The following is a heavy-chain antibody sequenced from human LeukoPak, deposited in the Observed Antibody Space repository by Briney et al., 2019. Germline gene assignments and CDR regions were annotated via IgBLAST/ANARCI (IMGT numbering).Heavy chain of an antibody. Sequence: ASVKVSCKASGYTFTDYIHWVRQAPGQGLEWMGWINPNSGGTNYAQKFQGRVTMTRDTSISTAYMELSRLKSDDTAFYYCARDEGYTSGWYDEGGYYFDYWGQGTLVPVSS. CDR2: INPNSGGT. J-gene: IGHJ4*02. D-gene: IGHD6-13*01. CDR1: GYTFTDY. V-gene: IGHV1-2*02. CDR3: ARDEGYTSGWYDEGGYYFDY.